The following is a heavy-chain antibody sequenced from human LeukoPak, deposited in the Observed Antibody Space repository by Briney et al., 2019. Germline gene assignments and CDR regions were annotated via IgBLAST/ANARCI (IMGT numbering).Heavy chain of an antibody. Sequence: PGGSLRLSCAASGFTFSSYAMSWVRQAPGKGLEWVSAISGSGGSTYYADPVKGRFTISRDNSKNTLYLQMNSLRAEDTAVYYCAKGGRSYYGSGRPFDYWGQGTLVTVSS. J-gene: IGHJ4*02. CDR3: AKGGRSYYGSGRPFDY. CDR2: ISGSGGST. V-gene: IGHV3-23*01. D-gene: IGHD3-10*01. CDR1: GFTFSSYA.